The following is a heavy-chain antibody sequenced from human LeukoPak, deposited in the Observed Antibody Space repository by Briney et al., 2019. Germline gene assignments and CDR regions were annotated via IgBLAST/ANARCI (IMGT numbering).Heavy chain of an antibody. V-gene: IGHV1-46*01. CDR2: INPSGGST. CDR1: GYTFTGYY. Sequence: ASVKVSCKASGYTFTGYYMHWVRQAPGQGLEWMGIINPSGGSTSYAQKFQGRVTMTRDTSTGTVYMELSSLRSEDTAVYYCARADVDFWSGYLSPEDYWGQGTLVTVSS. D-gene: IGHD3-3*01. J-gene: IGHJ4*02. CDR3: ARADVDFWSGYLSPEDY.